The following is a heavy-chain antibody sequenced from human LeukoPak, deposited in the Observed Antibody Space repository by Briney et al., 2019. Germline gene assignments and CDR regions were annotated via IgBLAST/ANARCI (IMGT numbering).Heavy chain of an antibody. D-gene: IGHD3-22*01. J-gene: IGHJ4*02. CDR2: ISWNSGSI. CDR3: AKAGYYYDSSGYYYFDY. V-gene: IGHV3-9*01. Sequence: GRSLRLSCAASGFTFDDYAMHWVRQAPGKGLEWVSGISWNSGSIGYADSVKGRFTISRDNAKNSLYLQMNSLRAEDTALYYCAKAGYYYDSSGYYYFDYWGQGTLVTVSS. CDR1: GFTFDDYA.